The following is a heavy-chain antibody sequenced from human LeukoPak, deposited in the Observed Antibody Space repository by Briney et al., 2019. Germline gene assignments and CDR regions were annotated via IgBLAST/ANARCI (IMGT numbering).Heavy chain of an antibody. CDR1: GFTFSSYW. CDR3: ARVAPQRRGSIFGVVIIREDYFDY. Sequence: GGSLRLSCAASGFTFSSYWMHWVRQAPGKGLVWVSRINSDGSSTSYADSVKGRFTISRDNAKNTLYLQMNSLRAEDTAVYYCARVAPQRRGSIFGVVIIREDYFDYWGQGTLVTVSS. J-gene: IGHJ4*02. CDR2: INSDGSST. D-gene: IGHD3-3*01. V-gene: IGHV3-74*01.